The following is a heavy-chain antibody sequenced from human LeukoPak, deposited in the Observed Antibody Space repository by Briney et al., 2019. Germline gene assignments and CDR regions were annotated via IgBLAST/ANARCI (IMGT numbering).Heavy chain of an antibody. D-gene: IGHD4/OR15-4a*01. J-gene: IGHJ4*02. CDR3: AREREVLVSHYFDY. V-gene: IGHV4-30-4*08. CDR2: IYYSGST. Sequence: SETQSLTCTVSGGSISSGDYYWSWIRQPPGKGLEWIGYIYYSGSTYYNPSLKSRVTISVDTSKNQFSLKLSSVTAADTAVYYCAREREVLVSHYFDYWGQGTLVTVSS. CDR1: GGSISSGDYY.